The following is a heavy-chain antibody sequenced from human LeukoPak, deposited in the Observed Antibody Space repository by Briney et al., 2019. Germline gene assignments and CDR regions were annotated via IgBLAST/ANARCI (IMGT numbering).Heavy chain of an antibody. CDR1: GFTFSRRA. D-gene: IGHD6-13*01. J-gene: IGHJ5*02. Sequence: GGSLRLSCAASGFTFSRRAMSWVRQAPGKGLEWVSTISGSGGSTYYADSVKGRFTISRDNSKNTLYLQLNSLRAEDTAIYYCAKASDSAAAGARDWFDPWGQGTLVTVSS. V-gene: IGHV3-23*01. CDR3: AKASDSAAAGARDWFDP. CDR2: ISGSGGST.